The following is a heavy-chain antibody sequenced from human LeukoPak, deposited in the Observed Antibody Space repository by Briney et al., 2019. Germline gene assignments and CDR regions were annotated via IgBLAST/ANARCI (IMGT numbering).Heavy chain of an antibody. D-gene: IGHD3-22*01. V-gene: IGHV3-7*01. CDR1: GFTFSSYW. CDR2: IKQDGSEK. Sequence: TGGSLRLSCAASGFTFSSYWMSWVRQAPGKGLEWVANIKQDGSEKYCVDSVKGRFTISRDNAKNSLYLQMSSLRSEDMAVYYCARGIDGYYDYWGQGTLVTVSS. J-gene: IGHJ4*02. CDR3: ARGIDGYYDY.